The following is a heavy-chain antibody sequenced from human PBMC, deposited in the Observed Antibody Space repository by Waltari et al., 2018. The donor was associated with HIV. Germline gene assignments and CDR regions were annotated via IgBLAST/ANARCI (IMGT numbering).Heavy chain of an antibody. CDR1: GDSITSGGYY. J-gene: IGHJ6*02. CDR3: ATLLAPLSYGMDV. V-gene: IGHV4-31*02. CDR2: VYYNENG. D-gene: IGHD2-15*01. Sequence: QMHLQESGPGLVQPSQTLSLTCTVSGDSITSGGYYWTWVRQHPGKGPEWIGYVYYNENGHYNPSLESRVTISLDTSRSQFALRLSSVTAADTAVYYCATLLAPLSYGMDVWGQGTTVTVSS.